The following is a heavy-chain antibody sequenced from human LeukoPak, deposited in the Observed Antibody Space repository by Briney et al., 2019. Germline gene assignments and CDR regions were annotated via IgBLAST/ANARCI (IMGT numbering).Heavy chain of an antibody. J-gene: IGHJ5*02. V-gene: IGHV4-4*02. D-gene: IGHD6-19*01. CDR3: ARDREYSSGWSNWFDP. CDR2: IYHSGST. Sequence: GSLRLSCAASGFIFSSYSMNWVRQPPGKGLEWIGEIYHSGSTNYNPSLKSRVTISVDKSKNQFSLKLSSVTAADTAVYYCARDREYSSGWSNWFDPWGQGTLVTVSS. CDR1: GFIFSSYS.